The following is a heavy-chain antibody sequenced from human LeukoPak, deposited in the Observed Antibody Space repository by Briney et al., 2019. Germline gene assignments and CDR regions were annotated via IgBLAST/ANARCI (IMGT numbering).Heavy chain of an antibody. D-gene: IGHD3-10*01. Sequence: PSQTLSLTCAVSGGSISSGGYSWSWIRQPPGKGLEWIGYIYHSGSTYYNPSLKRRVTISVDRSKNQFSLKLSSVTAADTAVYYCARAFHYYGSGSYYLGAFDIWGQGTMVTVSS. J-gene: IGHJ3*02. CDR2: IYHSGST. CDR3: ARAFHYYGSGSYYLGAFDI. CDR1: GGSISSGGYS. V-gene: IGHV4-30-2*01.